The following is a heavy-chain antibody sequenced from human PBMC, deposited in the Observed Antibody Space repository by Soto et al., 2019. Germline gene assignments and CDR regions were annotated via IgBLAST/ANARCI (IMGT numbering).Heavy chain of an antibody. CDR1: EHTFIDYY. Sequence: APVKVSCKASEHTFIDYYLHWVRQGPGQGLEWTGWISPYSGDTDSAQKFQGRVTLSRDTSTSTEYMVLSRLASDDTADYCCWWAGPTPIFNHWCQGALVTVSS. D-gene: IGHD3-3*01. J-gene: IGHJ4*02. CDR3: WWAGPTPIFNH. V-gene: IGHV1-2*02. CDR2: ISPYSGDT.